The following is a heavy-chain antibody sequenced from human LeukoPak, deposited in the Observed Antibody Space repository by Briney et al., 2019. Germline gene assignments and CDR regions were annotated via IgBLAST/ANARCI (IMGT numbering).Heavy chain of an antibody. CDR2: IYHSGST. V-gene: IGHV4-38-2*02. D-gene: IGHD2-2*01. CDR3: AREGYCSSTSCSNYYYYYMDV. Sequence: SETLSLTCTVSGYSISSGYYWGWIRQPPGKGLEWIGSIYHSGSTYYNPSLKSRVTISVDTSKNQFSLKLSSVTAADTAVYYCAREGYCSSTSCSNYYYYYMDVWAKGPRSPSP. J-gene: IGHJ6*03. CDR1: GYSISSGYY.